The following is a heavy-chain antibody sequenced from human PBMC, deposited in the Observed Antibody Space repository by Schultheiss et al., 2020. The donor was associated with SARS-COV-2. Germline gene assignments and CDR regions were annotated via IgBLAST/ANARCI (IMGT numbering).Heavy chain of an antibody. D-gene: IGHD3-22*01. CDR1: GFTFSSYS. J-gene: IGHJ4*02. CDR3: AKGPFRYYDSSHPKY. V-gene: IGHV3-21*04. CDR2: ISSSSSYI. Sequence: GGSLRLSCAASGFTFSSYSMNWVRQAPGKGLEWVSSISSSSSYIYYADSVKGRFTISRDNSKNTLYLQMNSLRAEDTAVYYCAKGPFRYYDSSHPKYWGQGTLVTVSS.